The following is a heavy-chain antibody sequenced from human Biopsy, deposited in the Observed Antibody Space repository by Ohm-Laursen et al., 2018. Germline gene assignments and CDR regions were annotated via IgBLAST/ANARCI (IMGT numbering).Heavy chain of an antibody. CDR3: ARDRGYYSDRTVPGYFDL. CDR1: GDSISSYY. J-gene: IGHJ2*01. Sequence: PSETLSLTCTVSGDSISSYYWSWIRQPPGKGLQWIGYVYCTGSTDYNPSLQSRVTISVDTSKNHFSLRLRSVTPADTAIYYCARDRGYYSDRTVPGYFDLWGRGTLVTVSS. V-gene: IGHV4-59*01. CDR2: VYCTGST. D-gene: IGHD3-22*01.